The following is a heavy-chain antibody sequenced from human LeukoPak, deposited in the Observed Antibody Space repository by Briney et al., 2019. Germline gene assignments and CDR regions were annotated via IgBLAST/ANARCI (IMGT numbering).Heavy chain of an antibody. D-gene: IGHD5-18*01. V-gene: IGHV1-69*04. Sequence: ASVKVSCKASGGTFSSYAISWVRQAPGQGLEWMGRIIPILGIANYAQKFQGRVTITADKSTSTAYMELSSLRSEDTAVYYCARDWVHSYGSTWYFDLWGRGTLVTVSS. J-gene: IGHJ2*01. CDR1: GGTFSSYA. CDR3: ARDWVHSYGSTWYFDL. CDR2: IIPILGIA.